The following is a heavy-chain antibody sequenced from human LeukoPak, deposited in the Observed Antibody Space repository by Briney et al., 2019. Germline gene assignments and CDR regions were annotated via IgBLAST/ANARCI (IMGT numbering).Heavy chain of an antibody. Sequence: GGSLRLSCAASGFTFSSYAMTWVRQAPGKGLEWVSAISGSGGSTYYADSVKGRFSISRDSSKITLYLQMNSLGADDTAVYYCAKGTYYYDSNCFDYWGQGTLVTVSS. D-gene: IGHD3-22*01. J-gene: IGHJ4*02. CDR2: ISGSGGST. CDR1: GFTFSSYA. CDR3: AKGTYYYDSNCFDY. V-gene: IGHV3-23*01.